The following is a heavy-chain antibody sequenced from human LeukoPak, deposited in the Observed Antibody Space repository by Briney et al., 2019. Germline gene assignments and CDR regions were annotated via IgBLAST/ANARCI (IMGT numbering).Heavy chain of an antibody. CDR2: ISGSGGST. V-gene: IGHV3-23*01. Sequence: PGGSQRLSCAASGFTFSSNAMSWARQPPGKGLEWVSAISGSGGSTYYAGSVKGRFTISRDNSKNTLFLQMNSLRAEDTAVYYCAKRTPRELYARDAFDIWGQGTMVTVS. J-gene: IGHJ3*02. CDR3: AKRTPRELYARDAFDI. D-gene: IGHD2-8*01. CDR1: GFTFSSNA.